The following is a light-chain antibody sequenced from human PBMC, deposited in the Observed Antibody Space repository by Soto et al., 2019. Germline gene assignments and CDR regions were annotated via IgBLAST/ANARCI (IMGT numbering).Light chain of an antibody. Sequence: QSVLTQPPSVSGAPGQRVTISCTGSGYNIGAGYDVHWYQHLPGKPPTLLIYSNNDRPSGVPDWFSGSKSGHSAFLAITGLQADDEADYYCHAYHSILSAVVFGGGTKLTLL. J-gene: IGLJ3*02. CDR3: HAYHSILSAVV. CDR2: SNN. CDR1: GYNIGAGYD. V-gene: IGLV1-40*01.